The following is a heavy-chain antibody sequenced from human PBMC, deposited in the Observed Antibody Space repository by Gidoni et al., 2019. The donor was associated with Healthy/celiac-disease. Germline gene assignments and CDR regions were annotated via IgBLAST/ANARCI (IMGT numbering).Heavy chain of an antibody. V-gene: IGHV4-34*01. D-gene: IGHD2-15*01. J-gene: IGHJ4*02. Sequence: QVQLQQWGAGLLKPSETLSLTCAVYGGSFSGYYWSWIRQPPGKGLEWIGEINHSGSTNYNPSLKSRVTISVDTSKNQCSLKLSSVTAADTAVYYCARGPRGYCSGGSCYSLSAVFDYWGQGTLVTVSS. CDR2: INHSGST. CDR1: GGSFSGYY. CDR3: ARGPRGYCSGGSCYSLSAVFDY.